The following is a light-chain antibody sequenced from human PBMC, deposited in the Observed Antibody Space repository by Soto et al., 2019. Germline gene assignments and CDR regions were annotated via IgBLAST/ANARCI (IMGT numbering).Light chain of an antibody. Sequence: DIQMTQSPSSLSASVGDTVTITCRASQAIRDDLNWYQQKPGKAPKRLIYAASSLQSGVSSRFSGSGFDTEFTLTVSGLQPEDSATYYCLQHFSHPPWTFGQGTKVEIK. CDR2: AAS. J-gene: IGKJ1*01. CDR1: QAIRDD. V-gene: IGKV1-17*01. CDR3: LQHFSHPPWT.